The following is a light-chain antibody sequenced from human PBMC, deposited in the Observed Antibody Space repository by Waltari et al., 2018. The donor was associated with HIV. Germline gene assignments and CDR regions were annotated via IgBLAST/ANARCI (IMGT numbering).Light chain of an antibody. CDR1: RSNIGSNT. J-gene: IGLJ3*02. Sequence: QSVLTQPPSASGTPGQRVTISCSGTRSNIGSNTVNWYQLLPGTAPKLLIYNDNERPSGVPGRFSGSRSGASAALAISGLQPEDEADYYCSSWDDRLNGQGVFGGGTKLTDL. V-gene: IGLV1-44*01. CDR2: NDN. CDR3: SSWDDRLNGQGV.